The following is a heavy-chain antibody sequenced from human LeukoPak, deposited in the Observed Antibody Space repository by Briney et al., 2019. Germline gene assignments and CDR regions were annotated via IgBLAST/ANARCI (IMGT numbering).Heavy chain of an antibody. D-gene: IGHD3-3*01. CDR1: GFTFNSYW. Sequence: GGSLRLSCAASGFTFNSYWMTWDRQAPGKGLEWVAHIKQEGTEKYYVDSVKGRFTISRDNAKDSVFLEMNSLRGEDAAVYYCARGGGLTSFGVVVFGTFYYMDVWGKGTTVTVSS. CDR3: ARGGGLTSFGVVVFGTFYYMDV. V-gene: IGHV3-7*01. CDR2: IKQEGTEK. J-gene: IGHJ6*03.